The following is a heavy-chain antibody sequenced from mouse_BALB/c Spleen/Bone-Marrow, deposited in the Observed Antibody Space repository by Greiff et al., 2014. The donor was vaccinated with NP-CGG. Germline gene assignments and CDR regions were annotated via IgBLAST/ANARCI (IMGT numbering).Heavy chain of an antibody. CDR1: GYTFTSYW. CDR3: ARGGFDY. Sequence: QVQLKQSGAELVKPGASVKLSCKASGYTFTSYWMHWVKQRPGQGLEWIREINPSNGRTNYNEKFKSKATLTVDKSSSTAYMQLSSLTSEDSAVYYCARGGFDYWGQGTTLTVSS. CDR2: INPSNGRT. V-gene: IGHV1S81*02. J-gene: IGHJ2*01.